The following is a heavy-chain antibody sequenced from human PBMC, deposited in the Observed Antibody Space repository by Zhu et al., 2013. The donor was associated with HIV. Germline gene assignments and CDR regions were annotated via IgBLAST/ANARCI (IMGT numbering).Heavy chain of an antibody. J-gene: IGHJ6*02. CDR2: MNPHSGHS. D-gene: IGHD6-13*01. CDR1: GYTFTSYD. V-gene: IGHV1-8*01. Sequence: QVQLVQSGAEVKKPGASVKVSCKTSGYTFTSYDINWVRQATGQGLEWMGWMNPHSGHSGYAQKFQGRVTMTMNTSISTVYMELSSLRSEDTAVYYCARSRSSSSLHSYGMDVWGQGDRDHRHL. CDR3: ARSRSSSSLHSYGMDV.